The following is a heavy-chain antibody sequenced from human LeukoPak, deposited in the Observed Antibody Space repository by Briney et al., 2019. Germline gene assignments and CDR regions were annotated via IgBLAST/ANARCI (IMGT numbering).Heavy chain of an antibody. D-gene: IGHD4-17*01. V-gene: IGHV3-23*01. CDR3: AKDNGDYVGYFDY. J-gene: IGHJ4*02. CDR2: ISGSGGST. Sequence: QPGGSLRLSCAASGFTFGSYAMSWVRQAPGKGLEWVSVISGSGGSTFYADSVKGRFTISRDNSKNTLYLQMNSLRAEDTAVYYCAKDNGDYVGYFDYWGQGTLVTVSS. CDR1: GFTFGSYA.